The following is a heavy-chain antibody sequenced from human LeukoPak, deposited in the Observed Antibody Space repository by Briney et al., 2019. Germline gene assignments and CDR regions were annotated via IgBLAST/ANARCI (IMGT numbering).Heavy chain of an antibody. V-gene: IGHV3-23*01. CDR2: ISGGGDSK. D-gene: IGHD3-22*01. CDR1: GFTFSSYA. CDR3: AKDRNKWLLHSAFDY. J-gene: IGHJ4*02. Sequence: GGSLRLSCAASGFTFSSYAMSWVRQTPGKGLECVSVISGGGDSKYYADSVKGRFTISRDNSKNTLYLQMNSLRAEDTAVYYCAKDRNKWLLHSAFDYWGQGTLVTVSS.